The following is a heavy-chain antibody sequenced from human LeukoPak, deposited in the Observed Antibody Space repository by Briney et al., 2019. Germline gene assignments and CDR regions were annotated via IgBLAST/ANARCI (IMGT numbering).Heavy chain of an antibody. CDR2: IYTSGST. CDR1: GGSISSSSYY. V-gene: IGHV4-61*02. Sequence: SETLSLTCTVSGGSISSSSYYWSWIRQPAGKGLEWIGRIYTSGSTNYNPSLKSRVTMSVDTSKNQFSLKLSSVTAADTAVYYCAREGILTGWAFDVWGQGTMVTVSS. J-gene: IGHJ3*01. CDR3: AREGILTGWAFDV. D-gene: IGHD5-24*01.